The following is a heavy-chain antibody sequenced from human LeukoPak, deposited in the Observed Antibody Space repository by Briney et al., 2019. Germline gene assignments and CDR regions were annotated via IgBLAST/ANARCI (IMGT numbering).Heavy chain of an antibody. CDR2: LNRHSGGT. CDR1: GYSFTGYY. V-gene: IGHV1-2*02. CDR3: ARDVGEYCSSTNCYASHY. Sequence: ASVKVSCKASGYSFTGYYIHWVRQAPGEGLEWMGWLNRHSGGTNYAQKFQGGVTMTRDTSITTAYMELSSLRSDDTAVYYCARDVGEYCSSTNCYASHYWGQGTLVTVSS. J-gene: IGHJ4*02. D-gene: IGHD2-2*01.